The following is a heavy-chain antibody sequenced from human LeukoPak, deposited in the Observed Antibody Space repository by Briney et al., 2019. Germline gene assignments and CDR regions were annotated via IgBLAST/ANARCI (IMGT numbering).Heavy chain of an antibody. CDR3: ARDPPYDILTGLMWDY. V-gene: IGHV3-48*03. J-gene: IGHJ4*02. D-gene: IGHD3-9*01. CDR2: ISSSGSTI. Sequence: PGGSLRLSCAASGFTFSSYEMNWVRQAPGKGLEWVSYISSSGSTIYYADSVKGRFTISRDNAKNSLYLQMNSPRAEDTAVYYCARDPPYDILTGLMWDYWGQGTLVTVSS. CDR1: GFTFSSYE.